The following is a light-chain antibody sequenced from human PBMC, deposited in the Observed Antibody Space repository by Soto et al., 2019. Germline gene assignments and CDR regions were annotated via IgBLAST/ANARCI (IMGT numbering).Light chain of an antibody. CDR3: QQNYYIPYT. CDR1: QDIAFY. V-gene: IGKV1-39*01. CDR2: GAS. J-gene: IGKJ2*01. Sequence: DIQMTQSPSSLSVSVGDRVTMSCRTSQDIAFYLNWYQQKPGKAPQLLIYGASNLQHGAPSRFSGSGSGTDFTITITSLQPEDFATYFCQQNYYIPYTFGQGTKLEI.